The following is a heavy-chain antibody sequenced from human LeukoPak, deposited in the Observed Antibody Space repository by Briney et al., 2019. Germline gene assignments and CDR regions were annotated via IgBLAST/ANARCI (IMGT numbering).Heavy chain of an antibody. D-gene: IGHD3-10*01. CDR2: ISDSGTST. CDR3: AKGVSGYGSGRPFDY. Sequence: QPGGSLRLPCAASGFTFSSYAMIWVRQAPGKGLEWVSLISDSGTSTYYPDSVKGRFTISRDNSKNTVYLQMNSLRAEDTAVYYCAKGVSGYGSGRPFDYWGQGTLVTVSS. CDR1: GFTFSSYA. V-gene: IGHV3-23*01. J-gene: IGHJ4*02.